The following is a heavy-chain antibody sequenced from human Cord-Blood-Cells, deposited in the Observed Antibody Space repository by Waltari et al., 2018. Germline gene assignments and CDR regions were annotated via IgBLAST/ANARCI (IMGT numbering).Heavy chain of an antibody. V-gene: IGHV3-21*01. CDR2: ISSSSSYI. CDR3: ARDVYYGSGSYYNYDAFDI. CDR1: GFTFSSYS. Sequence: LQLVESGGGLVKPGGSLRLSCAASGFTFSSYSMNWVRQAPGKGLEWVSSISSSSSYIYYADSVKGRFTISRDNAKNSLYLQMNSLRAEDTAVYYCARDVYYGSGSYYNYDAFDIWGQGTMVTVSS. D-gene: IGHD3-10*01. J-gene: IGHJ3*02.